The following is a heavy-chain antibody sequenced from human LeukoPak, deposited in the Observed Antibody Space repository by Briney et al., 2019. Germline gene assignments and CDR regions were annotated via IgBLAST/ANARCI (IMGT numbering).Heavy chain of an antibody. V-gene: IGHV4-39*07. Sequence: SETLSLTCTVSGASISSGSYYWSWIRQPAGKGLEWIGTIYHSGSTYYNASLESRVTISVDTSKNQFSLKLSSVTAADTAVYYCARDPGYSGTYKNSYYYYYYMDVWGKGTTVTVSS. D-gene: IGHD1-26*01. CDR1: GASISSGSYY. CDR3: ARDPGYSGTYKNSYYYYYYMDV. CDR2: IYHSGST. J-gene: IGHJ6*03.